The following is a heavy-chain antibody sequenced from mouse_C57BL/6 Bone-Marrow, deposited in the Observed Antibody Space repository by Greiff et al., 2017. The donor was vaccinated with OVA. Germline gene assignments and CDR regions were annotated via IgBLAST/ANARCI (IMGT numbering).Heavy chain of an antibody. CDR3: ARDGIGITLYAMDY. V-gene: IGHV1-82*01. CDR1: GYAFSSSW. D-gene: IGHD2-14*01. Sequence: VQLQQSGPELVQPGASVKISCKASGYAFSSSWMNWVKQRPGQGLEWIGRIYPGGGGTNYNGKVKGKATLTADKSSSTAYMQLSSLTSADSAVCFSARDGIGITLYAMDYWGQGTSVTVSS. J-gene: IGHJ4*01. CDR2: IYPGGGGT.